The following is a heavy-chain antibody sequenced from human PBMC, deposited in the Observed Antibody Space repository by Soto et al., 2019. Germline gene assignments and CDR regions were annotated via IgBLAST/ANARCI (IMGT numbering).Heavy chain of an antibody. Sequence: QITVKESGPTLVRPAQTLTLTCDFSGFSLSTYDMGVAWIRQPPGKALEWLALIYWDDDKRYSPSLKDRLAISKDTSSNQVVLTITNMDPGDTATYFCAHAGDYDLLTFDHWGPGTLVTVSS. V-gene: IGHV2-5*02. D-gene: IGHD4-17*01. CDR1: GFSLSTYDMG. J-gene: IGHJ4*02. CDR2: IYWDDDK. CDR3: AHAGDYDLLTFDH.